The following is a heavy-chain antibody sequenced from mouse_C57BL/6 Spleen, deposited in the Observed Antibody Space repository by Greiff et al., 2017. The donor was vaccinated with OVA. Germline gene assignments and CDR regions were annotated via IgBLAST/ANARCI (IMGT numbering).Heavy chain of an antibody. Sequence: VKLQQPGAELVMPGASVKLSCKASGYTFTSYWMHWVKQRPGQGLEWIGEIDPSDSYTNYNQKFKGKSTLTVDKSSSTAYMQLSSLTSEDSAVYYCARRAARGFDYWGQGTTLTVSS. J-gene: IGHJ2*01. D-gene: IGHD3-1*01. CDR2: IDPSDSYT. V-gene: IGHV1-69*01. CDR1: GYTFTSYW. CDR3: ARRAARGFDY.